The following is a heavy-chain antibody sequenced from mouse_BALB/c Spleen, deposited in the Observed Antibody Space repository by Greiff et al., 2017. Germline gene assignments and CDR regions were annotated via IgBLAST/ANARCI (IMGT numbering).Heavy chain of an antibody. Sequence: LVKTGASVKISCKASGYSFTGYYMHWVKQSHGKSLEWIGYISCYNGATSYNQKFKGKATFTVDTSSSTAYMQFNSLTSEDSAVYYCARSDGYYGKDYAMDYWGQGTSVTVSS. CDR2: ISCYNGAT. CDR3: ARSDGYYGKDYAMDY. J-gene: IGHJ4*01. D-gene: IGHD2-3*01. V-gene: IGHV1S34*01. CDR1: GYSFTGYY.